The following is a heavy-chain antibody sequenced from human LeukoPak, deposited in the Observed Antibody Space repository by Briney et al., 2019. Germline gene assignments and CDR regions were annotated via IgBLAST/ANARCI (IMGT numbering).Heavy chain of an antibody. CDR2: IKPDGNTI. CDR1: GFSFSSYS. D-gene: IGHD6-13*01. V-gene: IGHV3-7*03. CDR3: ARSIPCGNTWYGRSDY. Sequence: PGGSLRLSCAASGFSFSSYSMTWVRQAPGKGLEWVANIKPDGNTICYVDSVKGRFTISRDNALNSLYLQMNSLRAEDTAIYYCARSIPCGNTWYGRSDYWGQGTLVTVSS. J-gene: IGHJ4*02.